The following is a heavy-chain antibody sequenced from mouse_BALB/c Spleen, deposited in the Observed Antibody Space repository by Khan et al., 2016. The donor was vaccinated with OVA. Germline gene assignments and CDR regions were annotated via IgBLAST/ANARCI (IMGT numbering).Heavy chain of an antibody. V-gene: IGHV1S137*01. CDR2: ISTYSGNT. CDR3: TRPAYVVYYDY. CDR1: GYTFTDYA. D-gene: IGHD2-3*01. J-gene: IGHJ2*01. Sequence: QVQLKESGPELVRPGVSVKISCKGSGYTFTDYALHWVKQSHAKSLEWIGLISTYSGNTNYKQKFKGKATMTVDKSSSTAYMELARLTSEDSAIXYLTRPAYVVYYDYWGQGTTLTGSS.